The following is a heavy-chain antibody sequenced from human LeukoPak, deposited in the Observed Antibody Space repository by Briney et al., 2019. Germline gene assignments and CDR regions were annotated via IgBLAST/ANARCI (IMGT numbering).Heavy chain of an antibody. CDR1: GYSFTSYW. D-gene: IGHD3-10*01. CDR2: IYPGDSDT. CDR3: ARRSGKWLPRGYFDY. V-gene: IGHV5-51*01. Sequence: GESLKISCKGSGYSFTSYWIGWVRQMPGKGLEWMGIIYPGDSDTRYSPSFQGQVTISADKYISTAYLQWSSLKASDSAMYYCARRSGKWLPRGYFDYWGQGTLVTVSS. J-gene: IGHJ4*02.